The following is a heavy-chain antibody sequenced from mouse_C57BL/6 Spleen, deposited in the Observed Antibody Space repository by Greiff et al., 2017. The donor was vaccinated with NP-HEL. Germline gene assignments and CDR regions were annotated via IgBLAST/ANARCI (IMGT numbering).Heavy chain of an antibody. CDR1: GYTFTDYY. CDR2: INPYNGGT. V-gene: IGHV1-19*01. J-gene: IGHJ2*01. D-gene: IGHD1-2*01. Sequence: VQLQQSGPVLVKPGASVKMSCKASGYTFTDYYMNWVKQSHGKSLEWIGVINPYNGGTSYNQKFKGKATLTVDKSSSTAYMELNSLTSEDSAVYYCAPHYYGLDDWGQGTTLTGSS. CDR3: APHYYGLDD.